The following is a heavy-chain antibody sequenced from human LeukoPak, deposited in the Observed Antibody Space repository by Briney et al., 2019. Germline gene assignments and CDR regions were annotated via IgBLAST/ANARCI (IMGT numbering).Heavy chain of an antibody. CDR1: GYTFTGYY. Sequence: ASVKVSCKASGYTFTGYYMHWVRQAPGLGLEWMGWINPNSGGTNYAQKFQGRVTMTRDTSISTAYMELSRLRSDDTAVYYCARDRADWDGMDVWGQGTTVTVSS. J-gene: IGHJ6*02. D-gene: IGHD2-21*01. CDR2: INPNSGGT. CDR3: ARDRADWDGMDV. V-gene: IGHV1-2*02.